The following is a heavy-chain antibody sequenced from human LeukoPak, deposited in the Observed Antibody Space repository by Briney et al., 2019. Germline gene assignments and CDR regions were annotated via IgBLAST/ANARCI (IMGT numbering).Heavy chain of an antibody. D-gene: IGHD6-6*01. CDR2: ISSSSSYI. J-gene: IGHJ4*02. Sequence: GGSLRLSCAASGFTFSSYSMNWVRQAPGKGLEWVSSISSSSSYIYYADSVKGRFTISRDNAKNSLYLQMNSLRAEDTAVYYCARGGEGSSSSGGDYWGQGTLVTVSS. V-gene: IGHV3-21*01. CDR3: ARGGEGSSSSGGDY. CDR1: GFTFSSYS.